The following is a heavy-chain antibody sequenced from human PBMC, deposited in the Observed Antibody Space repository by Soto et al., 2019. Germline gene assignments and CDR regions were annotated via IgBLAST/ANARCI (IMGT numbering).Heavy chain of an antibody. V-gene: IGHV4-4*07. CDR2: IYTSGRT. D-gene: IGHD3-10*01. Sequence: QVQLQESGPGLVKPSETLSLTCTVSGGSISSYYWSWIRQPAGKGLEWIGRIYTSGRTNYNPSLKSRVTMSVDTSKKQFSLKLSSVTAADTAVYYCARDVLLWFGELTYFDYWGQGTLVTVSS. J-gene: IGHJ4*02. CDR3: ARDVLLWFGELTYFDY. CDR1: GGSISSYY.